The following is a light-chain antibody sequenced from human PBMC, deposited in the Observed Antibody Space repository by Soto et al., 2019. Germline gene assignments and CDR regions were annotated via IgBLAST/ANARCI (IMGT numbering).Light chain of an antibody. CDR3: QQSYSTPRT. Sequence: DIPLTHSPSSLSASLSDRVSIXCRASQSISSYLNWYQQKPGKAPKLLIYAASSLQSGVPSRFSGSGSGTDFTLTISSLQPEDFATCYCQQSYSTPRTFGQGTKVDIK. J-gene: IGKJ1*01. V-gene: IGKV1-39*01. CDR2: AAS. CDR1: QSISSY.